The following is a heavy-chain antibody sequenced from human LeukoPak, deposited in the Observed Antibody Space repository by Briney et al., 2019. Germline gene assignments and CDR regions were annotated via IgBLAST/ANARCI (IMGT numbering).Heavy chain of an antibody. J-gene: IGHJ3*02. CDR2: IYYSGST. Sequence: PSETLSLTCTVSGGSISSYYWSWIRQPPGKGLEWIGYIYYSGSTNYNPSLKSRVTISVDTSKNQFSLKLSSVTAADTAVYYCARHVDIVGAFDIWGQGTMVTVSS. CDR3: ARHVDIVGAFDI. D-gene: IGHD2-2*03. V-gene: IGHV4-59*08. CDR1: GGSISSYY.